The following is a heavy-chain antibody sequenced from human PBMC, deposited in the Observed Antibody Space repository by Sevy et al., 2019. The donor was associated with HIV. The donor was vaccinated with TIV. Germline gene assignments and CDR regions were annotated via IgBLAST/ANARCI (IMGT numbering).Heavy chain of an antibody. CDR3: ARDLRPHLLYSDFWSGYSGMDV. J-gene: IGHJ6*02. Sequence: GGSLRLSCVASAFTFSTYGMHWVRQAPGKGLEWVSVISFDGSHKYYADSVKGRGTVPRDNSKNTLNLQMTSLRAEDTAVSYCARDLRPHLLYSDFWSGYSGMDVWGQGTTVTVSS. D-gene: IGHD3-3*01. CDR1: AFTFSTYG. V-gene: IGHV3-30*03. CDR2: ISFDGSHK.